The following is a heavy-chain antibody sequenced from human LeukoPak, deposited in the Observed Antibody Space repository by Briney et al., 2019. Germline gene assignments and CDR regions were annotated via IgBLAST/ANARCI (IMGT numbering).Heavy chain of an antibody. D-gene: IGHD5-24*01. Sequence: SETLSLTCTVSGGSISSGGYYWSWIRQPPGKGLEWIGYIYHSGSTYYNPSLKSRVTISVDRSKNQFSLKLSSVTAADTAVYYCAGRKRDGYNRGGFDYWGQGTLVTVSS. J-gene: IGHJ4*02. CDR1: GGSISSGGYY. V-gene: IGHV4-30-2*01. CDR3: AGRKRDGYNRGGFDY. CDR2: IYHSGST.